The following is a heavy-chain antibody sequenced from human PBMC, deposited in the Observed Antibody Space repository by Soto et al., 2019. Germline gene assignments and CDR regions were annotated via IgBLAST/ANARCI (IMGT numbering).Heavy chain of an antibody. CDR3: ASGRGHDYGDYGRDY. D-gene: IGHD4-17*01. CDR1: GYTFTSYD. Sequence: ASVKVSCKASGYTFTSYDINWVRQATGQGLEWMGWMNPNSGSTGYAQKFQGRVTMTRNTSISTAYMELSSLRSEDTAVYYCASGRGHDYGDYGRDYWGQGTLVTVYS. CDR2: MNPNSGST. V-gene: IGHV1-8*01. J-gene: IGHJ4*02.